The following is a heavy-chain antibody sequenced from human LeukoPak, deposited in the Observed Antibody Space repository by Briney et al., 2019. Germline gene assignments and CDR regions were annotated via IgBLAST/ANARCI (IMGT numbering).Heavy chain of an antibody. CDR1: GGSISSSSYY. V-gene: IGHV4-39*01. D-gene: IGHD4-17*01. J-gene: IGHJ4*02. CDR3: ARGPDYVYLDY. CDR2: IYYSGST. Sequence: SETLSHTRTVSGGSISSSSYYWGGIRQPPWKGLEWIGSIYYSGSTYYNPSLKSRVTISVDTSKNQFSLKLSSVTAADTAVYYCARGPDYVYLDYWGQGTLLTVSS.